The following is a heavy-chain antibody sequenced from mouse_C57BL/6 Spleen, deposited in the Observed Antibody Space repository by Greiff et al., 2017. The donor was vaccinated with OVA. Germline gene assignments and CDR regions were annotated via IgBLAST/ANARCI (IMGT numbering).Heavy chain of an antibody. CDR1: GYTFTSYW. J-gene: IGHJ1*03. V-gene: IGHV1-61*01. D-gene: IGHD4-1*01. CDR2: IYPSDSET. Sequence: VQLQQPGAELVRPGSSVKLSCKASGYTFTSYWMDWVKQRPGQGLEWIGNIYPSDSETHYNQKFKDKATLTVDKSSSTAYMQLSSLTSEDSAVYYCARGLGPDYWYFDVWGTGTTVTVSS. CDR3: ARGLGPDYWYFDV.